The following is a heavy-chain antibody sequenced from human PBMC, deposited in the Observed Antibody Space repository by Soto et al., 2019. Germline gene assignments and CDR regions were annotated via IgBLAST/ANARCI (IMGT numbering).Heavy chain of an antibody. D-gene: IGHD3-3*01. CDR3: ARHIADYDFWSVRNWFGP. Sequence: LSLTCTVSGGSISSYYWSWILQPPGKGLEWIGYIYYSGSTNYNPSLKSRVTISVDTSKNQFSLKLSSVTAADTAVYYCARHIADYDFWSVRNWFGPGAREPWSPSPQ. CDR1: GGSISSYY. V-gene: IGHV4-59*08. J-gene: IGHJ5*02. CDR2: IYYSGST.